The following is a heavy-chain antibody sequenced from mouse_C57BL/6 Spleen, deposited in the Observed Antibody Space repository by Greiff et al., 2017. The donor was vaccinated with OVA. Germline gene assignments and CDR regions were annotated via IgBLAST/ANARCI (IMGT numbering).Heavy chain of an antibody. CDR3: AKPYYYGSSYAFDY. D-gene: IGHD1-1*01. J-gene: IGHJ2*01. CDR2: INPNNGGT. CDR1: GYTFTDYN. V-gene: IGHV1-22*01. Sequence: VQLQQSGPELVKPGASVKMSCKASGYTFTDYNMHWVKQSHGKSLEWIGYINPNNGGTSYNQKFKGKATLTVNKSSSTAYMELRSLTSEDSAVYYCAKPYYYGSSYAFDYWGQGTTLTVSS.